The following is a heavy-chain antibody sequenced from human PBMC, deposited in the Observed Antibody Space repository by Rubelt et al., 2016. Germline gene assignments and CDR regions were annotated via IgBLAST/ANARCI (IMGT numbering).Heavy chain of an antibody. CDR3: ARESSSGWYIDY. Sequence: QVQLVQSGAEVKKPGASVKVSCKASGYTFTGYYMHWVRQAPGQGLEWVGRINPNSGGTNYAQKFQGRATMTRDTSITTAYMERSRLRSDDTAVFYCARESSSGWYIDYWGQGTLVTVSS. J-gene: IGHJ4*02. V-gene: IGHV1-2*06. CDR2: INPNSGGT. D-gene: IGHD6-19*01. CDR1: GYTFTGYY.